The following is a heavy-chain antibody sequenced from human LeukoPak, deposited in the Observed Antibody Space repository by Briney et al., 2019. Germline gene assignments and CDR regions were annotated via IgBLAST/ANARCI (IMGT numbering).Heavy chain of an antibody. Sequence: GGSLRLSCAASGFTFSSSWMSWVRQAPGKGLEWVANINQDGSAKYYVDSVKGRFTISRDNSKNTLYLQMNSLRAEDTAVYYCAKGHRSSGSYQFDYWGQGTLVTVSS. CDR3: AKGHRSSGSYQFDY. J-gene: IGHJ4*02. D-gene: IGHD1-26*01. CDR2: INQDGSAK. CDR1: GFTFSSSW. V-gene: IGHV3-7*03.